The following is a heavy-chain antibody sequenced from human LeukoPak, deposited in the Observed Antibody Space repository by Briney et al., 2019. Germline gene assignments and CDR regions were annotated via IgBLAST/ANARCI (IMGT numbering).Heavy chain of an antibody. Sequence: SETLSLTCTVSVGSICSYYWSWIRKPPWKGLEWIGYIYYSGSTNYNPSLKSRVTISVDTSKNQFSLKLSSVTAADTAVYYCAREIDAFDIWGQGTMVTVSS. CDR1: VGSICSYY. J-gene: IGHJ3*02. CDR2: IYYSGST. V-gene: IGHV4-59*01. CDR3: AREIDAFDI.